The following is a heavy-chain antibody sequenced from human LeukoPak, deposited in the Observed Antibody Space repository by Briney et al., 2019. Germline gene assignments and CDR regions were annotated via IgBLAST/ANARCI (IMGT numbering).Heavy chain of an antibody. Sequence: GGSLRLSCAASGFSFSGYFMSWVRQAPGKGLEWVASIKQEESEKYYLDSVKGRFTISRDNAKNSLFLQMNSLRAEDTAVYYCARDHDMVRGVPLDYWGQGTLVTVSS. D-gene: IGHD3-10*01. J-gene: IGHJ4*02. CDR2: IKQEESEK. CDR1: GFSFSGYF. V-gene: IGHV3-7*01. CDR3: ARDHDMVRGVPLDY.